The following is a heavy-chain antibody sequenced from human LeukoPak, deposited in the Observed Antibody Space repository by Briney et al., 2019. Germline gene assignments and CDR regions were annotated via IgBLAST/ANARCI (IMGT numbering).Heavy chain of an antibody. D-gene: IGHD3-16*01. CDR2: IKKEGSEE. Sequence: GGSLRLSCAASGFTFSGDWMSWVRQAPGKGLERGAAIKKEGSEEYYVDSVKGRFTISRDNAKNSLYLQMNSLRAEDTAVYYCARFEGGYWGQGTVVTVSS. J-gene: IGHJ4*02. CDR1: GFTFSGDW. V-gene: IGHV3-7*01. CDR3: ARFEGGY.